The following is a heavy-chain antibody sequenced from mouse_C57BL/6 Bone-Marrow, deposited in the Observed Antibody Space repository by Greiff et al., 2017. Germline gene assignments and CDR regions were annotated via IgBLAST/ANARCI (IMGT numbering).Heavy chain of an antibody. V-gene: IGHV1-39*01. CDR3: ARWPDAMDD. CDR2: INPNYGTT. Sequence: VQLKESGPELVKPGASVKISCKASGYSFTDYNMNWVKQSNGKSLEWIGVINPNYGTTSYNQKFKGKATLTVDQAFSTAYMQLDSLTSEDSAVYYGARWPDAMDDWGQGTSVTVS. J-gene: IGHJ4*01. CDR1: GYSFTDYN.